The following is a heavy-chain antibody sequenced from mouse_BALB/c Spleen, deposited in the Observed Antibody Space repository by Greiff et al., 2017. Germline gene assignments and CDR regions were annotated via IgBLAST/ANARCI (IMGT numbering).Heavy chain of an antibody. Sequence: VQVKESGPGLVKPSQSLSLTCSVTGYSITSGYYSNWIRHFPGNKLEWMGYISYDGSNNYNPSLKNRISITRDTSKNQFFLKLNSVTTEDTATYYCAREWDGNYVSSYWYFDGWGAGTTVTVSS. J-gene: IGHJ1*01. CDR1: GYSITSGYY. CDR2: ISYDGSN. D-gene: IGHD2-1*01. CDR3: AREWDGNYVSSYWYFDG. V-gene: IGHV3-6*02.